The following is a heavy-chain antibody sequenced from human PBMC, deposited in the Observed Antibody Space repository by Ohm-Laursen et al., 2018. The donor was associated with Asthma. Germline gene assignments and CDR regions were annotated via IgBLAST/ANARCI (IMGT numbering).Heavy chain of an antibody. D-gene: IGHD6-13*01. CDR2: ISSNGGST. V-gene: IGHV3-64D*08. CDR1: GFTFSSYA. CDR3: VKDREASSWSDYFDY. Sequence: GSLRLSCATSGFTFSSYAMHWVRQAPGKGLEYVSAISSNGGSTYYADSVKGRFTISRDNSKNTLYLQMSSLRAEDTAVYYCVKDREASSWSDYFDYWGQGTLVTVSS. J-gene: IGHJ4*02.